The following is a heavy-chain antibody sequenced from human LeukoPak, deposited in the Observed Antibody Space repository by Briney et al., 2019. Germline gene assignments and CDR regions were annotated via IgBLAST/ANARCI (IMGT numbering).Heavy chain of an antibody. CDR2: IHPSTGNP. Sequence: ASVKVSCKASGYTFTNYAMNWVRQAPGQGLEWMGWIHPSTGNPTYAQGFTGRFVFSLDTSVSTTYLQISGLKAEDTAVYYCARAFQSLGGLSLPDYWGQGTLVTVSS. CDR1: GYTFTNYA. J-gene: IGHJ4*02. V-gene: IGHV7-4-1*02. D-gene: IGHD3-16*02. CDR3: ARAFQSLGGLSLPDY.